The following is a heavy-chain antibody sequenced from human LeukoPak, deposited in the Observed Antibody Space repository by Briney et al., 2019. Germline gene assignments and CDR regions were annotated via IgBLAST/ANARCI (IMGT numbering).Heavy chain of an antibody. CDR3: ARSGDILTGYYQNDAFDI. Sequence: QSGGSLRLSCAASGFSFNDYGFIWVRQTPGKGLEWVSVIYSGGSTYYADSVKGRFTISRDNSKNTLYLQMNSLRAEDTAVYYCARSGDILTGYYQNDAFDIWGQGTMVTVSS. CDR2: IYSGGST. V-gene: IGHV3-66*02. D-gene: IGHD3-9*01. CDR1: GFSFNDYG. J-gene: IGHJ3*02.